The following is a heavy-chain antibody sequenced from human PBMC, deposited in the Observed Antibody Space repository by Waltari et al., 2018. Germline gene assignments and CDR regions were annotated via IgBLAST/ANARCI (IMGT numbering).Heavy chain of an antibody. CDR1: GYSISSGYY. D-gene: IGHD3-16*01. CDR2: IYHSGRT. V-gene: IGHV4-38-2*01. Sequence: QVQLQESGPGLVKPSETLSLTCAVSGYSISSGYYWGWIRQPPGKGLEWIGSIYHSGRTSDNAYLKRRVTKSVDTSKNQFSLKLSSVTAADTAVYYWARRRGDLYVSVDYWGQGTLVTVSS. CDR3: ARRRGDLYVSVDY. J-gene: IGHJ4*02.